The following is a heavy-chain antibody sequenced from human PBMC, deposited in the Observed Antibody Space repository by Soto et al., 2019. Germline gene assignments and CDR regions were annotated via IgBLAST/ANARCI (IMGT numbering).Heavy chain of an antibody. J-gene: IGHJ6*03. CDR1: GFTFTSSA. Sequence: SVKVSCKASGFTFTSSAMQWVRQARGQRLEWTGWIVVGSGNTNYAQKFQERDTITRDMSTSTAYMELSSLRSEDTAVYYCAADRMMSYYYYMDVWGKGTTVTVSS. V-gene: IGHV1-58*02. CDR2: IVVGSGNT. CDR3: AADRMMSYYYYMDV. D-gene: IGHD3-16*01.